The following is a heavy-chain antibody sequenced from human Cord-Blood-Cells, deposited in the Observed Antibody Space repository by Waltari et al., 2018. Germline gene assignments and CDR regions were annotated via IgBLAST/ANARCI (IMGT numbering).Heavy chain of an antibody. CDR2: IKQDGSEK. J-gene: IGHJ2*01. CDR1: GFTFRSYW. Sequence: EVQLVESGGGLVQPGGSLRLSCDASGFTFRSYWMSWVRQAPGKGLEWVANIKQDGSEKYYVDSVKGRFTISRDNAKNSLYLQMNSLRAEDTAVYYCARDGDSNFFFDLWGRGTLVTVSS. D-gene: IGHD4-4*01. CDR3: ARDGDSNFFFDL. V-gene: IGHV3-7*01.